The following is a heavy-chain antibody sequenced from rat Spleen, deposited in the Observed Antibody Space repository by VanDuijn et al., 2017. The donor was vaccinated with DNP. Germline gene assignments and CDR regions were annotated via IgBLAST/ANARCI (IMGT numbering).Heavy chain of an antibody. J-gene: IGHJ4*01. Sequence: QVQLKESGPGLVQPSQTLSLTCTVAGFSLTGYNWHWVRQPPGKGLEWMGIIWNTGGTRYNSALKSRLTIIKDTSKSQVFLKMNSLQTEDTATYYCASTLVNYGTYGYYAMDAWGQGTSVTVSS. D-gene: IGHD1-3*01. CDR3: ASTLVNYGTYGYYAMDA. CDR2: IWNTGGT. V-gene: IGHV2-41*01. CDR1: GFSLTGYN.